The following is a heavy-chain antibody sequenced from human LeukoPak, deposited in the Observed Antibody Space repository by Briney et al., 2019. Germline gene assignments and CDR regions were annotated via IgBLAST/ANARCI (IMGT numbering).Heavy chain of an antibody. V-gene: IGHV3-30-3*01. CDR1: GFTFSNYP. CDR3: ATENYDVLTGTPWNGMDF. J-gene: IGHJ6*02. Sequence: GGSLRLSCAASGFTFSNYPMHWVRQAAGKGLGWVAVVSNDGNNKYYAASVWGRFTISRDNSKYTLYLQMDSLRADDTAVYYCATENYDVLTGTPWNGMDFWGQGTTVIVSS. CDR2: VSNDGNNK. D-gene: IGHD3-9*01.